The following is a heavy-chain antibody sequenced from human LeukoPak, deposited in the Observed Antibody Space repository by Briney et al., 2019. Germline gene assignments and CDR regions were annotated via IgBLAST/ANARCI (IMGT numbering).Heavy chain of an antibody. J-gene: IGHJ6*03. V-gene: IGHV4-39*07. CDR1: GGSISSSSYY. D-gene: IGHD7-27*01. CDR2: INHSGST. CDR3: ARDGPIWGYYYYMDV. Sequence: SETLSLTCTVSGGSISSSSYYWSWIRQPPGKGLEWIGEINHSGSTNYNPSLKSRVTISVDTSKNQFSLKLSSVTAADTAVYYCARDGPIWGYYYYMDVWGKGTTVTVSS.